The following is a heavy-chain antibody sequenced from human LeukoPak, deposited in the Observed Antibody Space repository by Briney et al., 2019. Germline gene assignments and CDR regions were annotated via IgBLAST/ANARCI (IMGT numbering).Heavy chain of an antibody. CDR1: GGSISSYY. D-gene: IGHD1-26*01. CDR3: ARGRSPYHY. CDR2: IYYSGST. Sequence: SETLSLTCTVSGGSISSYYWSWIRQPPGKGLEWIGYIYYSGSTNYNPSLKSRVTISVDTSKNQFSLKLSSVTAADTAVYYCARGRSPYHYWGQGTLVTVSS. V-gene: IGHV4-59*01. J-gene: IGHJ4*02.